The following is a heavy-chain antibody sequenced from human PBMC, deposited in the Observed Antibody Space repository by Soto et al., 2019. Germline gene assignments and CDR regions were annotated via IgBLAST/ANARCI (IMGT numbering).Heavy chain of an antibody. CDR2: ISYDGSNK. V-gene: IGHV3-30-3*01. D-gene: IGHD2-8*01. Sequence: GGSLRLSCAASGFTFHNYAMSWVRQAPGKGLEWVAVISYDGSNKYYADSVKGRFTISRDNSKNTLYLQMNSLRAEDTAVYYCARGYCTNRVCIYYYYYGMDVWGQGTTVTV. J-gene: IGHJ6*02. CDR3: ARGYCTNRVCIYYYYYGMDV. CDR1: GFTFHNYA.